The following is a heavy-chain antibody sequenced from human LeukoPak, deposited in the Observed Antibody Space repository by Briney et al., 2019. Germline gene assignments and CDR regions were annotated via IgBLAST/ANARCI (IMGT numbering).Heavy chain of an antibody. CDR2: IIPIFGIA. Sequence: ASVKVSCKASGGTFSSYAISWVRQAPGQGLEWMGRIIPIFGIANYAQKLQGRVTMTTDTSTSTAYMELRSLRSDDTAVYYCARDRGSGWLGNFQHWGQGTLVTVSS. V-gene: IGHV1-69*04. D-gene: IGHD6-19*01. CDR1: GGTFSSYA. CDR3: ARDRGSGWLGNFQH. J-gene: IGHJ1*01.